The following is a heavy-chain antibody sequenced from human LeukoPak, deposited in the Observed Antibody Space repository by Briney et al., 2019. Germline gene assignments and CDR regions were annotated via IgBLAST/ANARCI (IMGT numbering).Heavy chain of an antibody. V-gene: IGHV3-13*01. CDR1: GFTFSSYD. CDR3: ARAFYCSNGVCSSLGDH. CDR2: IGTAGDT. J-gene: IGHJ4*02. Sequence: PGGSLRLSCAASGFTFSSYDMHWVRQATGKGLEWVSAIGTAGDTYYPGSAKGRFTISRDNSKNTLYLQMNSLRAEDTATYYCARAFYCSNGVCSSLGDHWGQGTLVTVSS. D-gene: IGHD2-8*01.